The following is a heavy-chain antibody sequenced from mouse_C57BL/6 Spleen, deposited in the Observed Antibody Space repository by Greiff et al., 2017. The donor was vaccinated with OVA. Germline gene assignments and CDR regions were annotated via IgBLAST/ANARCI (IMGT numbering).Heavy chain of an antibody. Sequence: VQLQQSGTELVKPGASVKLSCKASGYTFTSYWMHWVKQRPGQGLEWIGNINPSNGGTNYNEKFKSKATLTVDKSSSTAYMQLSSLTSEDSAVYYCAAGDYYGSRPLAYWGQGTLVTVS. D-gene: IGHD1-1*01. CDR3: AAGDYYGSRPLAY. CDR1: GYTFTSYW. CDR2: INPSNGGT. J-gene: IGHJ3*01. V-gene: IGHV1-53*01.